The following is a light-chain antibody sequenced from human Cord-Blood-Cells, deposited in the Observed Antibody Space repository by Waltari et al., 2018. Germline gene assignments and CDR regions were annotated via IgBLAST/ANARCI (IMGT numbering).Light chain of an antibody. CDR1: SSDVGGYNY. J-gene: IGLJ1*01. Sequence: QSARTQPASVSGSPGQSITISCTGTSSDVGGYNYVSWYQQHPGKAPKPMIYDVSNRPSGVSTRFSGSKSGNPASLTISGLQAEDEADYYCSSYTSSSTPYVFGTGTKVTVL. V-gene: IGLV2-14*03. CDR2: DVS. CDR3: SSYTSSSTPYV.